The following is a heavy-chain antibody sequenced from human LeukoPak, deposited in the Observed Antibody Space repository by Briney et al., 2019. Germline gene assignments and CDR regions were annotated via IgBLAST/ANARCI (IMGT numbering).Heavy chain of an antibody. CDR1: GFTFSSYS. V-gene: IGHV3-21*01. J-gene: IGHJ4*02. CDR2: ISSSSSYI. CDR3: ARGRVTTLYYFDY. D-gene: IGHD4-17*01. Sequence: GGSLRLSCAASGFTFSSYSMNWVRQAPGKGLEWVSSISSSSSYIYYADSVKGRFTISRDNAKNSLYLQMNGLRAEDTAVYYCARGRVTTLYYFDYWGQGTLVTVSS.